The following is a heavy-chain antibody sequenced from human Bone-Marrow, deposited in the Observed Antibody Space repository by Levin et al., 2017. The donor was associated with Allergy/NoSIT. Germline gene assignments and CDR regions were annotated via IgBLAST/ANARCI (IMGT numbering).Heavy chain of an antibody. Sequence: SVKVSCKASGGTFSSYAISWVRQAPGQGLEWMGRIIPILGIANYAQKFQGRVTITADKSTSTAYMELSSLRSEDTAVYYCARASIAARSTAQAASYYDILTLDYWGQGTLVTVSS. V-gene: IGHV1-69*04. D-gene: IGHD3-9*01. J-gene: IGHJ4*02. CDR3: ARASIAARSTAQAASYYDILTLDY. CDR2: IIPILGIA. CDR1: GGTFSSYA.